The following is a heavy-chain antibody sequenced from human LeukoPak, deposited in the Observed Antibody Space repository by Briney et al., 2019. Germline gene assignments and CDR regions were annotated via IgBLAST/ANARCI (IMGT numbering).Heavy chain of an antibody. CDR3: ARVSREYYFGY. CDR2: IYYSGST. V-gene: IGHV4-39*07. J-gene: IGHJ4*02. Sequence: PSETLSLTCTVSGGSISSSSYYWGWIRQPPGKGLEWIGSIYYSGSTYYNPSLKSRVTISVDTSKNQFSLKLSSVTAADTAVYYCARVSREYYFGYWGQGTLVTVSS. CDR1: GGSISSSSYY.